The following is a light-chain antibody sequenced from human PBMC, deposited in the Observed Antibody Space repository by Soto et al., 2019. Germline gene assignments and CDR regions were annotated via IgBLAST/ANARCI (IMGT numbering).Light chain of an antibody. CDR1: QGINNY. CDR2: APS. Sequence: DIQLTQSPSFLSASVGDRVTITCRAGQGINNYLAWYQQKPGKAPKLLISAPSTSQSGVPSRFSGSGSGTEFTLTISSLQPEDFATYYCQQLNNYPITFGQGTRLEIK. J-gene: IGKJ5*01. V-gene: IGKV1-9*01. CDR3: QQLNNYPIT.